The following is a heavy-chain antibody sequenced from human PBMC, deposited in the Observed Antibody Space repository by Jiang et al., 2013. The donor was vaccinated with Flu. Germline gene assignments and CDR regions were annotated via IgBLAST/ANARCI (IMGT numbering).Heavy chain of an antibody. V-gene: IGHV6-1*01. Sequence: QTLSLTCAISGDSVSSNSATWNWIRQSPSRGLEWLGRTYYRSKWYNDYAVSVKSRIIINPDTSKNQFSLQLNSVTPEDTALYYCARTGYCSGGSCYQPYYGLDVWGQGTTVTVSS. D-gene: IGHD2-15*01. CDR1: GDSVSSNSAT. CDR3: ARTGYCSGGSCYQPYYGLDV. CDR2: TYYRSKWYN. J-gene: IGHJ6*02.